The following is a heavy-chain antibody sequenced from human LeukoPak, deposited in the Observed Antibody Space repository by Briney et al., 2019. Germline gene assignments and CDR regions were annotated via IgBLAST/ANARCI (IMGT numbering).Heavy chain of an antibody. CDR2: IIPKFGTA. V-gene: IGHV1-69*13. Sequence: SVKVSCKASGGTFSTYAINWVRQAPGQGLEWLGGIIPKFGTANYAQKFQGRVTITADESTNTAYMEVSSLRSDDTAVYYCARVRSDIAVADTFDYWGQGTLVTVSS. D-gene: IGHD6-19*01. J-gene: IGHJ4*02. CDR3: ARVRSDIAVADTFDY. CDR1: GGTFSTYA.